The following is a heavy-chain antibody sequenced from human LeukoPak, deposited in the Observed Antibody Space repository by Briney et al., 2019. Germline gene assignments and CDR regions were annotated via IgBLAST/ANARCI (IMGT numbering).Heavy chain of an antibody. CDR2: IYSSGIT. CDR1: GGSISIHY. V-gene: IGHV4-59*08. D-gene: IGHD6-13*01. J-gene: IGHJ4*02. CDR3: ARHLSSSWNFDY. Sequence: SETLSLTCTVSGGSISIHYWTWIRQPPGKGLEWIGYIYSSGITNYNPSLTSRLTISVDTSSNQFSLDLRSMTAADTAVYYCARHLSSSWNFDYWGRGTLVTVSS.